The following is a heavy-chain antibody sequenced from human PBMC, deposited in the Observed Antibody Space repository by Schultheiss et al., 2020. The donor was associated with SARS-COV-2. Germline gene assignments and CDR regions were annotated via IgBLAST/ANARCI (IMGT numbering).Heavy chain of an antibody. D-gene: IGHD2-8*01. V-gene: IGHV3-30*18. CDR3: AKDGGDGNNGDLDY. CDR1: GFIFSDHY. J-gene: IGHJ4*02. CDR2: VLSDGSKE. Sequence: GGSLRLSCAASGFIFSDHYMDWVRQAPGKGLEWLAVVLSDGSKEYYVDSVKGRFTISRDNSKNTLYLQMNSMRAEDTAKYYCAKDGGDGNNGDLDYWGQGTLVTVSS.